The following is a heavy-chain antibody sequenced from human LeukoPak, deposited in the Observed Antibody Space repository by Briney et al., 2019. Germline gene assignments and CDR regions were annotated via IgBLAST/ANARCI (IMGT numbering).Heavy chain of an antibody. CDR1: GFTIGTNY. CDR3: ASNGGNSGIFLQLDY. CDR2: IYSGGNT. J-gene: IGHJ4*02. D-gene: IGHD7-27*01. Sequence: GGSLSLSCAASGFTIGTNYQSWVRQAPGKGLGWVSVIYSGGNTYSADPVKGRFPIPRDNSKTPLYLQMNSLRVEDTAVYYCASNGGNSGIFLQLDYWGQGTLVTVSS. V-gene: IGHV3-66*02.